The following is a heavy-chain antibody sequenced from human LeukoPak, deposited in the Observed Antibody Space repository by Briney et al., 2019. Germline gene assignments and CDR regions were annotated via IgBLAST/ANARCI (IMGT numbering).Heavy chain of an antibody. CDR2: ISDRGTSI. D-gene: IGHD3-3*01. CDR3: VGNDTSGVGLDY. Sequence: GGSLRLSCAASGFTFSNHAMTWVRQAPGKGLEWVSNISDRGTSINYAVSVKGRFSISRDNAKNTLYLQMNSLRDEDTAVYYCVGNDTSGVGLDYWGQGSLVTVSS. CDR1: GFTFSNHA. V-gene: IGHV3-23*01. J-gene: IGHJ4*02.